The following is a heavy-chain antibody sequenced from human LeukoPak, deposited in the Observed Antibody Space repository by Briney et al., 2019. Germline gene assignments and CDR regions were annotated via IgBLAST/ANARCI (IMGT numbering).Heavy chain of an antibody. CDR3: ARWEEMATTNYFDH. CDR2: IYYSGST. CDR1: GGSISSSSYY. J-gene: IGHJ4*02. D-gene: IGHD5-24*01. V-gene: IGHV4-39*07. Sequence: TTSETLSLTCTVSGGSISSSSYYWGWIRQPPGKGLEWIGSIYYSGSTYYNPSLKSRVTISVDTSKNQFSLKLSSVTAADTAVYYCARWEEMATTNYFDHWGQGTLVTVSS.